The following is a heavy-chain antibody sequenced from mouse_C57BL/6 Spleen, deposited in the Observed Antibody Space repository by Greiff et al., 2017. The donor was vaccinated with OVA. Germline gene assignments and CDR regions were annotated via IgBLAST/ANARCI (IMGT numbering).Heavy chain of an antibody. D-gene: IGHD4-1*01. CDR2: IDPSDSYT. J-gene: IGHJ3*01. CDR3: ARGLTDAWFAY. CDR1: GYTFTSYW. V-gene: IGHV1-69*01. Sequence: VQLQQPGAELVMPGASVKLSCKASGYTFTSYWMHWVKQRPGQGLEWIGEIDPSDSYTNYNQKFKGKSTLTVDKSSSTAYMQLSSLTSEDSAVYYCARGLTDAWFAYWGQGTLVTVSA.